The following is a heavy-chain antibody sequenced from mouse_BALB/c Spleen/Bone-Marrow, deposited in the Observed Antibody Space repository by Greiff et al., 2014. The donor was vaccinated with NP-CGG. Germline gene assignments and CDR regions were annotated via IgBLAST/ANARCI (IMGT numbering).Heavy chain of an antibody. D-gene: IGHD2-4*01. J-gene: IGHJ2*01. CDR1: GFNIKDTY. CDR2: IDPANGNT. CDR3: ARYDYGVYFDY. V-gene: IGHV14-3*02. Sequence: EVKLMESGAEVVKPGASVKLSCTASGFNIKDTYMHWVKQRPEQGLEWIGRIDPANGNTKYDPKFQGKTTITAGTSSNTAYLQLSSLTSEDTAVYYCARYDYGVYFDYWGQGTTLTVSS.